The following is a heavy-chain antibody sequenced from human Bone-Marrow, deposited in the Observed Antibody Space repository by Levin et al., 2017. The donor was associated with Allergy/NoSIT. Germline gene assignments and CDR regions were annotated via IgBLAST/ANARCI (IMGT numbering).Heavy chain of an antibody. J-gene: IGHJ4*02. CDR1: GFTFSSYE. V-gene: IGHV3-48*03. Sequence: TGGSLRLSCAASGFTFSSYEMNWVRQAPGKGLEWVSYISSSGSTIYYADSVKGRFTISRDNAKNSLYLQMNSLRAEDTAVYYCARMPPAEDIIAAPPDYWGQGTLVTVSS. D-gene: IGHD6-13*01. CDR2: ISSSGSTI. CDR3: ARMPPAEDIIAAPPDY.